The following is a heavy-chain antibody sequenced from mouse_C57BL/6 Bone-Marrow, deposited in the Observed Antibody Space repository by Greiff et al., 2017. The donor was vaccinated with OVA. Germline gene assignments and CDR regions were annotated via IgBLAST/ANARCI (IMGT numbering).Heavy chain of an antibody. CDR3: ARYGYEKGAMDY. Sequence: DVMLVESGGGLVQPGGSLKLSCAASGFTFSDYYMYWVRQTPEKRLEWVAYISNGGGSTYYPDTVKGRFTISRDNAKNTLYLQMSRLKSEDTAMYYCARYGYEKGAMDYWGQGTSVTVSS. CDR1: GFTFSDYY. D-gene: IGHD2-2*01. CDR2: ISNGGGST. J-gene: IGHJ4*01. V-gene: IGHV5-12*01.